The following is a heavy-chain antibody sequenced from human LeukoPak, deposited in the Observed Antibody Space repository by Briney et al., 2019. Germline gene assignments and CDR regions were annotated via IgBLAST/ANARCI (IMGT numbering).Heavy chain of an antibody. D-gene: IGHD6-6*01. CDR2: IYHSGSP. J-gene: IGHJ5*02. CDR3: ARGGIASRPSCWFDP. V-gene: IGHV4-38-2*02. CDR1: GYSISSGYY. Sequence: SETLSLTCTVSGYSISSGYYWGWIRQPPGKGLEWIGSIYHSGSPYYNPSLKSRVTISVDTSKNQFSLKLSSVTAADTAVYYCARGGIASRPSCWFDPWGQGTQVTVSS.